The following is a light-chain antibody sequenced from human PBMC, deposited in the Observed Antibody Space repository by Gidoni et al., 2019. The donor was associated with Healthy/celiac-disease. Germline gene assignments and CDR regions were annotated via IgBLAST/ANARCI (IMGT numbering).Light chain of an antibody. CDR2: GAS. CDR1: QSVSSSY. J-gene: IGKJ4*01. V-gene: IGKV3-20*01. CDR3: QQYGSSRP. Sequence: IVLTQSPGTLSLSPGERATLSCRASQSVSSSYLAWYQQKPGQAPRLLIYGASSRATGIPDRFSGSGSGTDFTLTISRLEPEDFAGYYCQQYGSSRPFXGXTKVEIK.